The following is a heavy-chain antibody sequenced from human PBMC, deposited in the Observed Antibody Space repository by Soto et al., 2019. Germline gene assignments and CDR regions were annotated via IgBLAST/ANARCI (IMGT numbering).Heavy chain of an antibody. Sequence: GGSLRLSCAASGFTFSNAWMSWVRQAPGKGLERVGRIKSKTDGGTTDYAAPVKGRFTISRDDSKNTLYLQMNSLKTEDTAVYYRTTDSDYYYYYGMDVWGQGTTVTVSS. CDR1: GFTFSNAW. D-gene: IGHD1-26*01. J-gene: IGHJ6*02. CDR2: IKSKTDGGTT. V-gene: IGHV3-15*01. CDR3: TTDSDYYYYYGMDV.